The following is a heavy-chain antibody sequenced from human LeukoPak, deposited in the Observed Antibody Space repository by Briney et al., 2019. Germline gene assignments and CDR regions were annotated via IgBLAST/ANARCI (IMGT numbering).Heavy chain of an antibody. CDR2: IIPILGIA. CDR3: ARGAGGIVVVPAGLFDY. V-gene: IGHV1-69*04. CDR1: GGTFSSYA. J-gene: IGHJ4*02. D-gene: IGHD2-2*01. Sequence: SVKVSCKASGGTFSSYAISWVRQAPGQGLEWMGRIIPILGIANYAQKFQGRVTITADKSTSTAYMELSSLRSDDTAVYYCARGAGGIVVVPAGLFDYWGQGTLVTVSS.